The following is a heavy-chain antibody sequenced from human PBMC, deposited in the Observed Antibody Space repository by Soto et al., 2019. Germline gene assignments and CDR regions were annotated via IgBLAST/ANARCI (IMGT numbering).Heavy chain of an antibody. D-gene: IGHD6-19*01. CDR2: INAGNGNT. J-gene: IGHJ6*02. CDR1: GYTFTSYA. CDR3: ARVPPGIAVLYGMDV. V-gene: IGHV1-3*01. Sequence: GASVKVSCKASGYTFTSYAMHWVRQAPGQRLEWMGWINAGNGNTKYSQKFQGRVTITRDTSASTAYMELSSLRSDDTAVYYCARVPPGIAVLYGMDVWGQGTTVTVSS.